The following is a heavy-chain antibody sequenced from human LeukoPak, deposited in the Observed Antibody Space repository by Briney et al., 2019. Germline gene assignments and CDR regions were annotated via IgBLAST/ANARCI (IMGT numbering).Heavy chain of an antibody. CDR2: FDPEDGET. CDR1: GYTLTELS. CDR3: ATDLFSRYCSSTSCSSWFDP. Sequence: ASVKVSCKDSGYTLTELSIHWVRQAPGKWLELMGVFDPEDGETIYAQKFQGRVTMTEDTSTDTAYMELSSLRSEDTAVYYCATDLFSRYCSSTSCSSWFDPWGQGTLVTVSS. J-gene: IGHJ5*02. V-gene: IGHV1-24*01. D-gene: IGHD2-2*01.